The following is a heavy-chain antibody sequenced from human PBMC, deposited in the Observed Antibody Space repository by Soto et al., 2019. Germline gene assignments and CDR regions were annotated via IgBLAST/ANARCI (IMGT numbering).Heavy chain of an antibody. D-gene: IGHD3-10*01. J-gene: IGHJ6*02. CDR2: IYYSGST. CDR1: GGSISSYY. CDR3: ARDRDMVRGVKSYYYGMDV. V-gene: IGHV4-59*01. Sequence: SETLSLTCTVSGGSISSYYWSWIRQPPGKGLEWIGYIYYSGSTNYNPSLKSRVTISVDTSKNQFSLKLSSVTAADTAVYYCARDRDMVRGVKSYYYGMDVWGQGTTVTAP.